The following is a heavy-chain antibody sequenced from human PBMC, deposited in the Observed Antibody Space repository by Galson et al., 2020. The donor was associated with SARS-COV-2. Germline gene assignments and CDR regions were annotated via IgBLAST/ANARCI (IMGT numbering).Heavy chain of an antibody. CDR1: GFTFSDDA. V-gene: IGHV3-33*01. CDR3: ARDGQSSRGWAFDY. CDR2: IFFVGSAK. D-gene: IGHD6-19*01. J-gene: IGHJ4*02. Sequence: GGTLRLSCAASGFTFSDDAMHWVRQAPGKGLEWVAQIFFVGSAKYYGDSVRGRFTISRDSTKNTVYLQMNNLRVDDTAVYYCARDGQSSRGWAFDYWGQGTLLTVSS.